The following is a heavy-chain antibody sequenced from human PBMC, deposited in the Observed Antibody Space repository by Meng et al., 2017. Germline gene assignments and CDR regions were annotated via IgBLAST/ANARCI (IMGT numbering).Heavy chain of an antibody. CDR2: ISYDGSDK. J-gene: IGHJ4*02. D-gene: IGHD1-26*01. CDR1: VLPLSSSS. CDR3: ARDLRELPGSSDY. Sequence: VEWGGPGVVHPGWSLRPLVAASVLPLSSSSMHWVRQAPRKGLAWVAFISYDGSDKYYADAVKGLFTISRDNAKNSLYLQMNNLRAEDTAVYYCARDLRELPGSSDYWGQGTLVTVSS. V-gene: IGHV3-30*07.